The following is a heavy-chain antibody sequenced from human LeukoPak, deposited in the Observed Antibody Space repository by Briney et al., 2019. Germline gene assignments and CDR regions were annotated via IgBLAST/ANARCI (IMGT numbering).Heavy chain of an antibody. V-gene: IGHV4-34*01. CDR3: ARCAKYYDYVWGSYRSAVFDY. J-gene: IGHJ4*02. CDR1: GGSFSGYY. D-gene: IGHD3-16*02. Sequence: SETLSLTCAVYGGSFSGYYWSWIRQPPGKGLEWIGEINHSGSTNYNPSLKSRVTISADTSKNQFSLKLSSVTAADTAVYYCARCAKYYDYVWGSYRSAVFDYWGQGTLVTVSS. CDR2: INHSGST.